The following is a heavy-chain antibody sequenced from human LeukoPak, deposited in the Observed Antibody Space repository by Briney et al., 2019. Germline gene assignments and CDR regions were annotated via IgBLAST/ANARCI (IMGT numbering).Heavy chain of an antibody. D-gene: IGHD6-19*01. CDR1: GYTLTELS. V-gene: IGHV1-24*01. CDR3: ATDLSGWTSFDY. CDR2: FDPEDGET. Sequence: ASVKVSCKVSGYTLTELSMHWVRQAPGKGLEWMGGFDPEDGETIYAQKFQGRVTMTEGTSTDTAYMELSSLRSEDTAVYYCATDLSGWTSFDYWGQGTLVTVSS. J-gene: IGHJ4*02.